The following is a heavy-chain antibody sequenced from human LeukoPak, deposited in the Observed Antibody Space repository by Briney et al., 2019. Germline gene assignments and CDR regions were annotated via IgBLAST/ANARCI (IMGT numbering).Heavy chain of an antibody. CDR1: GGSISSGGYS. CDR2: IYYSGST. Sequence: PSQTLSLTCAVSGGSISSGGYSWSWIRQPPGKGLEWIGYIYYSGSTYYNPSLKSRVTISVDTSKNQFSLKLSSVTAADTAVYYCARDGGGSMYYFEYWGQGTLVTVSS. V-gene: IGHV4-30-4*07. D-gene: IGHD2-21*01. CDR3: ARDGGGSMYYFEY. J-gene: IGHJ4*02.